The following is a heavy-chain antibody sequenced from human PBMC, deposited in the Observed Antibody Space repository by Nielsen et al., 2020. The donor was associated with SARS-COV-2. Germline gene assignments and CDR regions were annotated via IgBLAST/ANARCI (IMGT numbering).Heavy chain of an antibody. CDR2: INPSGGST. Sequence: WVRQAPGQGLEWMGIINPSGGSTSYAQKFQGRVTMTRDTSTSTVYMGLSSLRSEDTAVYYCARGPLLRYFDWLPHGMDVWGQGTTVTVSS. V-gene: IGHV1-46*01. D-gene: IGHD3-9*01. J-gene: IGHJ6*02. CDR3: ARGPLLRYFDWLPHGMDV.